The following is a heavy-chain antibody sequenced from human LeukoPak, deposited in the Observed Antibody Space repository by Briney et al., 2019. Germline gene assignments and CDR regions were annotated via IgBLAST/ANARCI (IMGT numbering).Heavy chain of an antibody. Sequence: GGSLRLSCVASGFTFSSYSMNWVRQAPGKGLEWVSPISSSSSYIYYADSVKGRFTISRDNAKNSLYLQMNSLRAEDTAVYYCARDNVVVTAAAYNWFDPWGQGTLVTVSS. CDR2: ISSSSSYI. D-gene: IGHD2-21*02. V-gene: IGHV3-21*01. CDR3: ARDNVVVTAAAYNWFDP. CDR1: GFTFSSYS. J-gene: IGHJ5*02.